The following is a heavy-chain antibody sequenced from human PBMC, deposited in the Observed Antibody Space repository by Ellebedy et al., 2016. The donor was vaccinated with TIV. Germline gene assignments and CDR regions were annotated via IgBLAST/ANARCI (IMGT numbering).Heavy chain of an antibody. CDR3: SKDGSLPYFDGFGDY. CDR1: GFTFSSYA. D-gene: IGHD3-9*01. Sequence: ETLSLTCAASGFTFSSYAMSWVRQAPGKGLEWVSVISGSSGSTHYADSVKGRFTISRDNSKNTLYLQMNSLRAEDTAVYYCSKDGSLPYFDGFGDYWGQGTLVTVSS. J-gene: IGHJ4*02. V-gene: IGHV3-23*01. CDR2: ISGSSGST.